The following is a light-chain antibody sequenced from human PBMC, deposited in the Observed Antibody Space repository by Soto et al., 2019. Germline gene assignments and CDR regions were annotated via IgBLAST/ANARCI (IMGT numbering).Light chain of an antibody. J-gene: IGKJ1*01. CDR1: QSVSSK. Sequence: EIVMTQSPATLSLSPGERATLSCRASQSVSSKLAWYQQKPGQAPTLLIYGASTRATGIPARFSGSGSGTEFTLTISSLQSEDFAIYYCQQYNNWPPWTFGQGTKVEIK. V-gene: IGKV3-15*01. CDR2: GAS. CDR3: QQYNNWPPWT.